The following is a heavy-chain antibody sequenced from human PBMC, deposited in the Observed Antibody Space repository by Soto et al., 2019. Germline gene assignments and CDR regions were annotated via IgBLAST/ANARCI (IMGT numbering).Heavy chain of an antibody. V-gene: IGHV3-48*01. CDR3: ARGGARFLRGYMDV. Sequence: GGSLRLSCAASGFTFSSYSMNGVRQAPGKGLEWVSYISSSSSTIYYADSVKGRFTISRDNAKNSLYLQMNSLRAEDTAVYYCARGGARFLRGYMDVWGKGTTVTVSS. J-gene: IGHJ6*03. CDR1: GFTFSSYS. CDR2: ISSSSSTI. D-gene: IGHD3-3*01.